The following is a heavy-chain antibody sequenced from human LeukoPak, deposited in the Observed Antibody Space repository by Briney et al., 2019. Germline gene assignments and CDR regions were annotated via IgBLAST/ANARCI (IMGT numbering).Heavy chain of an antibody. Sequence: GGSLRLSCAASGFTFSSYWMHWVRQAPGKGLVWVSRINSDGSSTSYADSVKGRFTISRDNAKNTLYLQMNSLRAEDTAVYCCARVRRVGEGGGIVVVPAAIVGYWGQGTLVTVSS. D-gene: IGHD2-2*01. CDR2: INSDGSST. CDR1: GFTFSSYW. CDR3: ARVRRVGEGGGIVVVPAAIVGY. V-gene: IGHV3-74*01. J-gene: IGHJ4*02.